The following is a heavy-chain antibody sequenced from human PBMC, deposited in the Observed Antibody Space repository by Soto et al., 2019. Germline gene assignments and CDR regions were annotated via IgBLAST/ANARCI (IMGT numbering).Heavy chain of an antibody. J-gene: IGHJ6*02. CDR1: GYTFTGYY. Sequence: QVQLVQSGAEVKKPGASVKVSCKASGYTFTGYYMHWVRQAPGQGLEWMGWINPNSGGTNYAQKFQGWVTMTRXXSXSXXYRELSRLRSDDTAVYYCARDLRATTAYYYYGMDVWGQGTTVTVSS. V-gene: IGHV1-2*04. D-gene: IGHD5-12*01. CDR3: ARDLRATTAYYYYGMDV. CDR2: INPNSGGT.